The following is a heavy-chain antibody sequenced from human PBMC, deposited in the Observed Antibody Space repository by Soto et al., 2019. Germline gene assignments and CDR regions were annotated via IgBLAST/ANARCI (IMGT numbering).Heavy chain of an antibody. CDR1: GYTFTSYA. V-gene: IGHV1-3*01. CDR3: ARGVSLSWYFDL. Sequence: QVQLVQSGAEVKKPGASVKVSCKASGYTFTSYAMNWVRQAPGQRLEWMGWINAGNGNTKYSQKFQGRVTITRDTSASTAYMDLSSLRSEDTVVYYFARGVSLSWYFDLWGRGTLVTVSS. J-gene: IGHJ2*01. CDR2: INAGNGNT.